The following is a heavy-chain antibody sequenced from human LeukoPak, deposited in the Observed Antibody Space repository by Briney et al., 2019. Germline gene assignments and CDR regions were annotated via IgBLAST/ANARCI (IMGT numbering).Heavy chain of an antibody. J-gene: IGHJ4*02. CDR3: ASMLGSGSVSYRFDY. D-gene: IGHD3-10*01. CDR2: IYYSGST. CDR1: GGSISGDY. Sequence: PSETLSLTCTLSGGSISGDYRSWGRQPPGKGLEWIGYIYYSGSTNYNPPLKSRVTISIDTSKNQFSLKLRSVTAADTAVYYCASMLGSGSVSYRFDYWGQGTLVTVSS. V-gene: IGHV4-59*01.